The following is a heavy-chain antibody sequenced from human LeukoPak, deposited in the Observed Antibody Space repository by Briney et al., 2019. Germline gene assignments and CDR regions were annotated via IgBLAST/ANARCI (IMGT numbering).Heavy chain of an antibody. J-gene: IGHJ4*02. CDR1: GGASSSWD. Sequence: AGGSLSLSCTVPGGASSSWDMSWISQAPGSGQEWVSAISGSGGSTYYAGSVKGRFTISRDNSKNTLYLQMNSLRAEDTAVYYCAKDGSKEGGIVVVRYYFDYWGQGTLVTVSS. D-gene: IGHD2-2*01. V-gene: IGHV3-23*01. CDR3: AKDGSKEGGIVVVRYYFDY. CDR2: ISGSGGST.